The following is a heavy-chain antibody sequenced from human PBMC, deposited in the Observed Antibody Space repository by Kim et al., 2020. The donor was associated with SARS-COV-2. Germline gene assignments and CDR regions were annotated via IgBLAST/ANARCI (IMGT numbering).Heavy chain of an antibody. CDR1: GFTFSNAW. V-gene: IGHV3-15*01. CDR2: IKSKTDGGTT. D-gene: IGHD2-15*01. Sequence: GGSLRLSCAASGFTFSNAWMSWVRQAPGKGLEWVGRIKSKTDGGTTDYAAPVKGRFTISRDDSKNTLYQQMNSLKTEDTAVYYCTTEGILCSGGSCYSALPYIDYWGQGTLVTVSS. CDR3: TTEGILCSGGSCYSALPYIDY. J-gene: IGHJ4*02.